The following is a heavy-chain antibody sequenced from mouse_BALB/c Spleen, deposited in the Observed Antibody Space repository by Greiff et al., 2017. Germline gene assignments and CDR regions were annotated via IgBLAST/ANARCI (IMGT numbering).Heavy chain of an antibody. J-gene: IGHJ4*01. CDR2: IHYSGST. CDR1: GYSITSGYS. CDR3: ARWGLTMTTTGNAMDY. D-gene: IGHD2-4*01. Sequence: DVQLQESGPDLVKPSQSLSLTCTVTGYSITSGYSWHWIRQFPGNKLEWMGYIHYSGSTNYNPSLKSRISITRDTSKNQFFLQLNSVTTEDTATYYCARWGLTMTTTGNAMDYWGQGTSVTVSS. V-gene: IGHV3-1*02.